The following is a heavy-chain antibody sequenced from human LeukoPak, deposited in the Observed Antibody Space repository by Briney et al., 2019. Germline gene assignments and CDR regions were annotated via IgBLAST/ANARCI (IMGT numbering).Heavy chain of an antibody. J-gene: IGHJ4*02. Sequence: SETLSLTCTVSGGSISSSSYYWGWIRQPPGMGLVWFGSIYYSGSTYYNPSLKSRVTISVDTSKNQFSLKLSSVTAADTAVYYCARREYCSGGSCLRRVFDYWGQGTPVTVSS. CDR2: IYYSGST. D-gene: IGHD2-15*01. CDR3: ARREYCSGGSCLRRVFDY. V-gene: IGHV4-39*01. CDR1: GGSISSSSYY.